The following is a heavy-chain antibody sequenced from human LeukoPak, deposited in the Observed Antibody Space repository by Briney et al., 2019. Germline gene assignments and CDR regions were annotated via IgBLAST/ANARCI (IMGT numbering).Heavy chain of an antibody. J-gene: IGHJ1*01. CDR3: SADLRL. D-gene: IGHD3-16*01. CDR1: GFTFNTAW. V-gene: IGHV3-15*01. CDR2: IKSNTGGGTT. Sequence: GGSLRLSCAVSGFTFNTAWMSWVRQAPGKGLEYIGRIKSNTGGGTTYYAAPVKGRFTISRDDSKNTLYLQMNGLKIEDTALYYYSADLRLWGQGTLVTVSS.